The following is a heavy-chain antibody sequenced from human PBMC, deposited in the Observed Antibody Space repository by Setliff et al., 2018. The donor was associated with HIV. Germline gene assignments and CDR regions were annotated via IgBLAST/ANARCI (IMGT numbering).Heavy chain of an antibody. CDR3: ARGSNRYCSSTSCYGFNWFDP. V-gene: IGHV4-59*12. D-gene: IGHD2-2*01. J-gene: IGHJ5*02. CDR1: GGSISSYY. Sequence: PSETLSLTCTVSGGSISSYYWSWIRQPPGKGLEWIGYINHSGSTNYNPSLKSRVTISVDTSKNQFSLKLSSVTAADTAVYYCARGSNRYCSSTSCYGFNWFDPWGQGTLVTVS. CDR2: INHSGST.